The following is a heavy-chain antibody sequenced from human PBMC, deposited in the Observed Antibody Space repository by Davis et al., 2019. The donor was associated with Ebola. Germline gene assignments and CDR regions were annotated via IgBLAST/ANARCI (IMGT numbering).Heavy chain of an antibody. Sequence: SETLSLTCAVYGGSFSGYYWSWIRQPPGKGLEWIGEINHSGSTNYNPSLKSRVTISVDTSKNQFSLKLSSVTAADTAVYYCAREEPLRFLEWLLYNWGSNWFDPWGQGTLVTVSS. CDR3: AREEPLRFLEWLLYNWGSNWFDP. J-gene: IGHJ5*02. D-gene: IGHD3-3*01. CDR2: INHSGST. CDR1: GGSFSGYY. V-gene: IGHV4-34*01.